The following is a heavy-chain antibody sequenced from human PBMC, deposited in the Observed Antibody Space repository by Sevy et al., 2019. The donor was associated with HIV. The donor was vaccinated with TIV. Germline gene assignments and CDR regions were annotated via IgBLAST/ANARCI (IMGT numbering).Heavy chain of an antibody. V-gene: IGHV1-24*01. D-gene: IGHD3-22*01. CDR2: FDPEDGET. Sequence: ASVKVSCKVSGKTLSDLSMHWVRQAPGKGLEWMGSFDPEDGETLYAQNFRARVTMTEDTSTDTAYMELSSLRSEDTAVYFCATTKDYYDSSGCPFDYWGQGTLVTVSS. CDR3: ATTKDYYDSSGCPFDY. J-gene: IGHJ4*02. CDR1: GKTLSDLS.